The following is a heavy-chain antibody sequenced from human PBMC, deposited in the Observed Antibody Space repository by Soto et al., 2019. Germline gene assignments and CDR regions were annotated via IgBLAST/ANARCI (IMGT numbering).Heavy chain of an antibody. CDR3: ARWFTYGNFDYFDY. CDR1: CFTFISHC. CDR2: LDSGGSST. V-gene: IGHV3-74*01. Sequence: WVSLRLSWAASCFTFISHCMYWFRQAPGKGLVWVSRLDSGGSSTTYADSVKGRFTISRDNAKNTLYLQMNGLRAEDTAVYYCARWFTYGNFDYFDYWGQGTQVTVSS. J-gene: IGHJ4*02. D-gene: IGHD3-10*01.